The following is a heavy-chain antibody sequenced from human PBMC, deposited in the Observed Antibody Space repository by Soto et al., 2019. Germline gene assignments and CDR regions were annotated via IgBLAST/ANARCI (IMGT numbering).Heavy chain of an antibody. D-gene: IGHD3-16*01. CDR2: INPSASTT. CDR1: GYTFTTYY. Sequence: QVQLVQSGAEVKKPGASVKVSCKASGYTFTTYYMHWVRQAPGQGLEWMGGINPSASTTTYAQKFPGRGTMTRDTSTSTVYMELSRLRSEDTAVYYCARGAYYDSAGTDYWGQGRLVTVSS. J-gene: IGHJ4*02. V-gene: IGHV1-46*01. CDR3: ARGAYYDSAGTDY.